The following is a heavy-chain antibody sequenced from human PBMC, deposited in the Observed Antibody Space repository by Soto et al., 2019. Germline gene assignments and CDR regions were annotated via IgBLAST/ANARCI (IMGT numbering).Heavy chain of an antibody. CDR1: GFTFSTHA. D-gene: IGHD6-19*01. Sequence: DVELLESGGDLDQPGGSLRLSCAASGFTFSTHAMSWVRQAPGKGLEWVSSISSGGTTTFYAASVEGRFTISRDKSKNTLYLQMNSLRADDTAVYYCAREGGSIGGWFGRKFDSWGQGTQVTVSS. CDR2: ISSGGTTT. CDR3: AREGGSIGGWFGRKFDS. J-gene: IGHJ4*02. V-gene: IGHV3-23*01.